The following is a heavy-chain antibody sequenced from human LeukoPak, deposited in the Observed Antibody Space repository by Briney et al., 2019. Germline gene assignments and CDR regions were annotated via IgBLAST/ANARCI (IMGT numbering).Heavy chain of an antibody. V-gene: IGHV3-23*05. D-gene: IGHD3/OR15-3a*01. Sequence: GGSLRLSCAASGFTFRSFGMNWVRQAPGKGLEWVSCIYTNGRDTRYADSVKGRFTISRDNSKNTLYLQMHSLRVEDTAVYYCAHLVWEYVGGLDVWGQGTTVTVSS. CDR1: GFTFRSFG. J-gene: IGHJ6*02. CDR2: IYTNGRDT. CDR3: AHLVWEYVGGLDV.